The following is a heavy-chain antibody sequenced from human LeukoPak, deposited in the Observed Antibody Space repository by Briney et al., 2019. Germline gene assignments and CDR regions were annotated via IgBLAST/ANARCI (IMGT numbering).Heavy chain of an antibody. CDR1: GFTFNTYA. D-gene: IGHD2-21*01. Sequence: GWSLRLSCAASGFTFNTYAMHWVRQAPGKGLEWVSTITWNSGSRDYADSVKGRFTISRDNAKNSLYLQMNSLRDEDMALYYCAKDKADSYAFDIWGQGTMVTVSS. V-gene: IGHV3-9*03. J-gene: IGHJ3*02. CDR2: ITWNSGSR. CDR3: AKDKADSYAFDI.